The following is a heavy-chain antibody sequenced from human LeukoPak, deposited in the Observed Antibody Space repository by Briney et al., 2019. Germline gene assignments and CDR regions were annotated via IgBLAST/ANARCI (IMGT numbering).Heavy chain of an antibody. J-gene: IGHJ4*02. CDR3: ARHNYVLRFDY. V-gene: IGHV4-59*01. CDR1: GGSISSYY. Sequence: SETLSLTCTVSGGSISSYYWSWIRQPPGKGLEWIGYIYYSGSTNYNPSLKSRVTISVDTSKNQFSLKLSSVTATDTAVYYCARHNYVLRFDYWGQGTLVTVSS. D-gene: IGHD4-11*01. CDR2: IYYSGST.